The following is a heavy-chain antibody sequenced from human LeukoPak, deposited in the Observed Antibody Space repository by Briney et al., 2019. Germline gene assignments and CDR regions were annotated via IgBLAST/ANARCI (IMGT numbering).Heavy chain of an antibody. CDR1: GFTFNSYT. Sequence: GGSLRLSCAASGFTFNSYTMSWVRQVPGKGLEWVSAISVSGDRTYYADSVKGRLTISRDNSKNTLYLQMNSLRAEDTAVYYCASGGRYSYGSFDYWGLGTLVTVSS. V-gene: IGHV3-23*01. J-gene: IGHJ4*02. CDR3: ASGGRYSYGSFDY. D-gene: IGHD5-18*01. CDR2: ISVSGDRT.